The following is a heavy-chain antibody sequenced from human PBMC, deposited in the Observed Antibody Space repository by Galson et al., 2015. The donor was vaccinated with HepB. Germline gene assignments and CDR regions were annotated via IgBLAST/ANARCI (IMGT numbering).Heavy chain of an antibody. CDR1: GFTFRSYS. CDR3: ARDPRLWFGERPPYYFDY. Sequence: SLRLSCAASGFTFRSYSMNWVRQAPGKGLEWVSYISSSSSTIYYADSVKGRFTISRDNAKNSLYLQLNSLRDEDTAVYYCARDPRLWFGERPPYYFDYWGQGTLVTVSS. V-gene: IGHV3-48*02. CDR2: ISSSSSTI. D-gene: IGHD3-10*01. J-gene: IGHJ4*02.